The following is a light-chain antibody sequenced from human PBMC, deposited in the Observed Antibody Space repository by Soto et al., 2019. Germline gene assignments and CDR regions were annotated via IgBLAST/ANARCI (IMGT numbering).Light chain of an antibody. CDR2: ANS. CDR3: LSYDTSLSAWV. V-gene: IGLV1-40*01. J-gene: IGLJ7*01. CDR1: TSNIGAGYD. Sequence: QSVLTQPPSVSGGPGQRVTISCTGRTSNIGAGYDVHWYQHLPGTAPKVLVYANSRRPSGVPDRFSGSKSGTLASLAITGLQAEDEADYYCLSYDTSLSAWVFGGGTQLTVL.